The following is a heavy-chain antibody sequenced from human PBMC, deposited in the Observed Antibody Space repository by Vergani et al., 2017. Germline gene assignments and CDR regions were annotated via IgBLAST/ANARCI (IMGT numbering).Heavy chain of an antibody. CDR2: ISSGGGDI. V-gene: IGHV3-23*01. D-gene: IGHD3-10*01. CDR3: TTAWGLYYLHGEYFQY. Sequence: EVQLLESGGGLVQPGGSRRLSCAGAGFTFDTYTMAYVRQAPGKGLEWVATISSGGGDIFYADSVKGRFTISRDNSKNPLFLQMNSLKDEDTAVYYCTTAWGLYYLHGEYFQYWGRGTLVSVSS. CDR1: GFTFDTYT. J-gene: IGHJ1*01.